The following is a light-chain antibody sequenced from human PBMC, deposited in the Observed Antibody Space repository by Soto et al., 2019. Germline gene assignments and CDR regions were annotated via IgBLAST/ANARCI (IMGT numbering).Light chain of an antibody. J-gene: IGKJ4*01. CDR1: QGVDSD. Sequence: IQMTQSPSSLSASVGDRVTITCRASQGVDSDLSWYQQKPGKAPKLLIYAASSLHSGVPTRFRCSGSGTHFTLTISSLQPEDVATYYCQQSYSTLVLTFGGGTKVELK. CDR3: QQSYSTLVLT. V-gene: IGKV1-39*01. CDR2: AAS.